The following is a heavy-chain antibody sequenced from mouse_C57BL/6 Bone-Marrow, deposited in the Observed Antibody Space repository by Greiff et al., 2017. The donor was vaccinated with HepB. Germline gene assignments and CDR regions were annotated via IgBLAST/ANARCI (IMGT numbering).Heavy chain of an antibody. Sequence: QVQLKESGAELARPGASVKLSCKASGYTFTSYGISWVKQRTGQGLEWIGEIYPRSGNTYYNEKFKGKATLTADKSSSTAYMELRSLTSEDSAVYFCARCVGQAFAYWGQGTLVTVSA. CDR1: GYTFTSYG. CDR3: ARCVGQAFAY. V-gene: IGHV1-81*01. D-gene: IGHD3-3*01. J-gene: IGHJ3*01. CDR2: IYPRSGNT.